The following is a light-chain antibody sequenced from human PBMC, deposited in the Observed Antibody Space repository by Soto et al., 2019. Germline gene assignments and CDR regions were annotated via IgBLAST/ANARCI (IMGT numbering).Light chain of an antibody. CDR3: QQSYSTPRT. J-gene: IGKJ1*01. CDR1: QSISSY. Sequence: DIQMTQSPSSLSASVGDRVTITCRASQSISSYLNWYQQKPGKAPKLLIYAASSLQSGVPSSFSGSGSGTDFTLTISSLQPEDFVTYYCQQSYSTPRTFGQGTKVEIK. CDR2: AAS. V-gene: IGKV1-39*01.